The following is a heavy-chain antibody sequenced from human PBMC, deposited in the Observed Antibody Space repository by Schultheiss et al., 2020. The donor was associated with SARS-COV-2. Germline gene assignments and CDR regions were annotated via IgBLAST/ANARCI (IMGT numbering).Heavy chain of an antibody. CDR2: INPNSGGT. V-gene: IGHV1-2*02. J-gene: IGHJ6*02. CDR3: ARGHLRRGMDV. CDR1: GYTFTGYY. Sequence: ASVKVSCKASGYTFTGYYMHWVRQAPGQGLEWMGWINPNSGGTNYAQNFQGRVTVTRDTSISTAYMELSSLRSEDTAVYYCARGHLRRGMDVWGQGTTVTVSS. D-gene: IGHD4-17*01.